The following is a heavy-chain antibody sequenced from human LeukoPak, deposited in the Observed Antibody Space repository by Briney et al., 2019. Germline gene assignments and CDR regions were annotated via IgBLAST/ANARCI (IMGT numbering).Heavy chain of an antibody. Sequence: GGSLRLSCVGSGFSFRSYGMSWVRQAPGKGLEWVGRIKNKADGGTTDYAAPVKGRFTISRDDSENTLYLQMNSLKTEDTAVYYCTTGDIYSGYAKFDYWGQGTLVTVSS. CDR2: IKNKADGGTT. CDR3: TTGDIYSGYAKFDY. D-gene: IGHD5-12*01. V-gene: IGHV3-15*01. CDR1: GFSFRSYG. J-gene: IGHJ4*02.